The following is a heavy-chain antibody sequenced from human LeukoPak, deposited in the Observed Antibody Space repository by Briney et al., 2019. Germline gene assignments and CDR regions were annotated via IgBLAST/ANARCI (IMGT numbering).Heavy chain of an antibody. V-gene: IGHV3-9*01. CDR2: ISWNSGSI. Sequence: PGGSLRLSCAASGFTFDDYAMHWVRQAPGKGLEWVSGISWNSGSIGYADSVKGRFTISRDNAKNSLYLQMNSLRAEDTALCYCAKSYGSGSYYTLDYWGQGTLVTVSS. CDR1: GFTFDDYA. J-gene: IGHJ4*02. CDR3: AKSYGSGSYYTLDY. D-gene: IGHD3-10*01.